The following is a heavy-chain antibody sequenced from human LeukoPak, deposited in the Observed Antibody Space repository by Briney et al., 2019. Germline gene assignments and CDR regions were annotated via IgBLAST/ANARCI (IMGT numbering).Heavy chain of an antibody. CDR2: ISAFNGNT. V-gene: IGHV1-18*01. J-gene: IGHJ4*02. CDR3: ARVYSSAFDH. D-gene: IGHD3-10*01. Sequence: ASVKVSCKASGYTFTSYDIVWVRQAPGQGLEWMGRISAFNGNTNNAQKVQGRVTMTTDTSTSTAYMELRSLTSDDTAMYYCARVYSSAFDHWGQGTLVTVTS. CDR1: GYTFTSYD.